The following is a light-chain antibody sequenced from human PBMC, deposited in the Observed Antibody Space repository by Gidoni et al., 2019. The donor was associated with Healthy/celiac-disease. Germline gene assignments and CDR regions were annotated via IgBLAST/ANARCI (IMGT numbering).Light chain of an antibody. CDR2: DFS. J-gene: IGLJ2*01. CDR3: CSYAGSYTV. V-gene: IGLV2-11*01. Sequence: QSALTQPRSVAGSAGHSVTISCTGTSSDVCGYNYVSWYQQHPGKAPKLMSYDFSKRPSGVPDRFSGSKSGNTASLPLSGLQAEDEADYYCCSYAGSYTVFGGGTTLTVL. CDR1: SSDVCGYNY.